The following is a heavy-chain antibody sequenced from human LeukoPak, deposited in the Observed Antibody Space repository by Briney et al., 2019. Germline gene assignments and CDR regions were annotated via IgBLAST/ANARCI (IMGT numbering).Heavy chain of an antibody. CDR3: ARRVGYCSSTSCYILSDY. CDR2: INYRGST. CDR1: GGSISSSSYY. Sequence: PSETLSLTCTVSGGSISSSSYYWGWIRQPPGKGLEWIGSINYRGSTYYNPSLKSRVTISVDTSKNQFSLKLSSVTAADTAVYYCARRVGYCSSTSCYILSDYWGQGTLVTVSS. V-gene: IGHV4-39*01. J-gene: IGHJ4*02. D-gene: IGHD2-2*02.